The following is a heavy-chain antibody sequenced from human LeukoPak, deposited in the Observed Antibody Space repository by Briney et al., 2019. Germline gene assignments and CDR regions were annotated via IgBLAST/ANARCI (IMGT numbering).Heavy chain of an antibody. V-gene: IGHV4-39*07. CDR3: ARIEYSSSCDY. D-gene: IGHD6-6*01. CDR2: IYYSGST. CDR1: GGSISSSSYY. Sequence: SETLSLTCTVSGGSISSSSYYWGWIRQPPGKGLECIGSIYYSGSTYYNPSLKSRVTISVDTSKNQFSLKLSFVTAADTAVHYCARIEYSSSCDYWGQGTLVTVSS. J-gene: IGHJ4*02.